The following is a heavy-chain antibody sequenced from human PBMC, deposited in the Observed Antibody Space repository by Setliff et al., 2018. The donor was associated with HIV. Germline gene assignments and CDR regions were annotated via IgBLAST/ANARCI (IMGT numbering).Heavy chain of an antibody. Sequence: SETLSLTCTVSGGSISSSSYYWGWIRQPPGKGLEWIGSVYYSGSTYYNPYLKSRVTISVDTSKNQFSLKLSSVTAADTAVYYCARHGLLWFGAGYNWFDPWGQGTLVTVSS. CDR2: VYYSGST. CDR1: GGSISSSSYY. D-gene: IGHD3-10*01. V-gene: IGHV4-39*01. J-gene: IGHJ5*02. CDR3: ARHGLLWFGAGYNWFDP.